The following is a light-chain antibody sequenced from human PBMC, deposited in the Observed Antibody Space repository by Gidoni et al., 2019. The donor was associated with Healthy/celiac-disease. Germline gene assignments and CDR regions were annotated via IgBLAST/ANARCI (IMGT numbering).Light chain of an antibody. CDR2: KAS. CDR1: QSISSL. Sequence: DIQMTQSPSTLSASVGDRVTITCLASQSISSLFAWYQQKPGKAPKLLIYKASSLESGVPSRFSGSGSGTEFTLTISSLQPDDFATYYCQQYNSYSWTFGQGTKVEIK. CDR3: QQYNSYSWT. V-gene: IGKV1-5*03. J-gene: IGKJ1*01.